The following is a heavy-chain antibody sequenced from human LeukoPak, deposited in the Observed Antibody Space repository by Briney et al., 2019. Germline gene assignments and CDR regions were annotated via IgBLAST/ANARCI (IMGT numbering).Heavy chain of an antibody. V-gene: IGHV3-7*01. CDR2: IKQDGSEK. CDR1: GFTLSSYW. D-gene: IGHD4-17*01. J-gene: IGHJ3*02. CDR3: AKDMDYGDAFDI. Sequence: GGSLRLSCAASGFTLSSYWMSWVRQAPGKGLEWVANIKQDGSEKYYADSVKGRFTISRDNSKNTLYLQMNSLRAEDTAVYYCAKDMDYGDAFDIWGQGTMVTVSS.